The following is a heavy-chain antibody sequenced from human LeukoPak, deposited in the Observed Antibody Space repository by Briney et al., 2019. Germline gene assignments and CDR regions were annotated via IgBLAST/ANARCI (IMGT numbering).Heavy chain of an antibody. V-gene: IGHV4-39*01. CDR2: IYDSGST. Sequence: SETLSLTGTGSGGSISSSSYYWGGIRQPPGKGREWIASIYDSGSTYYNPSLKSRVTISLDTSKNQFSLKLISFTAAHPAVYYRARQRTTGPTSFDYWGKGTLVPVS. D-gene: IGHD1-1*01. CDR3: ARQRTTGPTSFDY. J-gene: IGHJ4*02. CDR1: GGSISSSSYY.